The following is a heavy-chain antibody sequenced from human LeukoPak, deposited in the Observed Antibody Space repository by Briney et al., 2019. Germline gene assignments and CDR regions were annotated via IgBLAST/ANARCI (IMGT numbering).Heavy chain of an antibody. Sequence: SETLSLTCAVSGGSISSGGYSWSWIRQPPGKGLEWIGYIYHSGSTYYNPSLKSRVTISVDRSKNQFSLKLSSVTAADTAVYYCARHIRSTSCYSGFCYFDYWGQGTLVTVSS. CDR1: GGSISSGGYS. CDR3: ARHIRSTSCYSGFCYFDY. CDR2: IYHSGST. D-gene: IGHD2-2*01. J-gene: IGHJ4*02. V-gene: IGHV4-30-2*01.